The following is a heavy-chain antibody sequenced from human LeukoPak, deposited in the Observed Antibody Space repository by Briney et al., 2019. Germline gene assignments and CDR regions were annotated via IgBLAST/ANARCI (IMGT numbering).Heavy chain of an antibody. CDR3: AKWSSTLKAFDF. V-gene: IGHV4-59*08. CDR2: IYYSGST. CDR1: GGSISSYY. J-gene: IGHJ4*02. D-gene: IGHD2-8*01. Sequence: SETLSLTCTVSGGSISSYYWTWVRQPPGKGLEWIGYIYYSGSTNYNPSLKSRVTMSVDTSKSQFSLKLSSVTAADTAVYYCAKWSSTLKAFDFWGQGILAIVSS.